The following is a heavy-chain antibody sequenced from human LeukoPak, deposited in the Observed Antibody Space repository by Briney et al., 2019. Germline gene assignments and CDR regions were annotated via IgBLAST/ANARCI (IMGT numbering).Heavy chain of an antibody. CDR2: IYYSGST. D-gene: IGHD3-10*01. Sequence: SETLSLTCTVSGGSISSYYWSWIRQPPGKGLEWIGYIYYSGSTNYNPSLKSRVTISVDTSKNQFSLKLRSVTAADTAVYFCAREASRAGTYYFDYWGQGTLLTVPS. V-gene: IGHV4-59*01. J-gene: IGHJ4*02. CDR3: AREASRAGTYYFDY. CDR1: GGSISSYY.